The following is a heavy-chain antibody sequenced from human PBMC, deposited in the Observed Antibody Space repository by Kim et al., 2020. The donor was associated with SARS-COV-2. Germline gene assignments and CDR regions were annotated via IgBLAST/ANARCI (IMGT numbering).Heavy chain of an antibody. CDR3: AKGREYCTGGSCYSDY. D-gene: IGHD2-15*01. CDR1: GFTFSSYA. CDR2: MDGIGGNT. J-gene: IGHJ4*02. Sequence: GGSLSLSCAASGFTFSSYAMSWVRQAQGKGLEWVSTMDGIGGNTYYADSVKGRSTVSRDNSKNTLSLQMDSLRVEDTAVYYCAKGREYCTGGSCYSDYWGQGTLVTVSS. V-gene: IGHV3-23*01.